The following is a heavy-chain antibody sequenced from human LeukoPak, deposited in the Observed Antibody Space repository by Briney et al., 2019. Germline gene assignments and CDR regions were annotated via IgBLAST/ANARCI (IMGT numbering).Heavy chain of an antibody. Sequence: SETLSLTCTVSGGSISSYYWSWIRQPPGKGLEWIGYIYYSGSTNYNPSLKSRVTISVDTSKNQFSLKLSSVTAADTAVYYCARVSYYYDSSGYYYHDAFDIWGQGTMVTVSS. V-gene: IGHV4-59*01. D-gene: IGHD3-22*01. CDR3: ARVSYYYDSSGYYYHDAFDI. CDR1: GGSISSYY. J-gene: IGHJ3*02. CDR2: IYYSGST.